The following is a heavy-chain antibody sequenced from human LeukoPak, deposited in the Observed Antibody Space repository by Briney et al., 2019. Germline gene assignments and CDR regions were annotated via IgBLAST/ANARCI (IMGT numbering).Heavy chain of an antibody. D-gene: IGHD6-13*01. V-gene: IGHV4-31*03. CDR2: IYYSGST. J-gene: IGHJ3*02. CDR3: ARDSPGIAAADAFDI. Sequence: SQTLSLTCTVSGSSISSGGYYWSWMRQHPGKGLEWIGYIYYSGSTYYNPSLKSRVTISVDTSKNQFSLKLSSVTAADTAVYYCARDSPGIAAADAFDIWGQGTMVTVSS. CDR1: GSSISSGGYY.